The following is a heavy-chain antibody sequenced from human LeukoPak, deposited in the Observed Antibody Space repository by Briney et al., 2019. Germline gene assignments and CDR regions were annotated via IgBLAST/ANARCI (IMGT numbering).Heavy chain of an antibody. CDR2: IYYSGST. CDR3: ARNSRGGIGYYYVDF. D-gene: IGHD3-10*01. V-gene: IGHV4-59*12. CDR1: GGSISSYY. J-gene: IGHJ4*02. Sequence: SETLSLTCTVSGGSISSYYWSWIRQPPGKGLEWIGYIYYSGSTNYNPSLKSRVTISVDTSKNQFSLKLSSVTAADTAVYFCARNSRGGIGYYYVDFWGQGALVTVSS.